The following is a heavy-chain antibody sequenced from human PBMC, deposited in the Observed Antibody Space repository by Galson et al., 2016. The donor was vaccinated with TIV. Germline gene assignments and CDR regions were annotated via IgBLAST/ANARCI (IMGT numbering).Heavy chain of an antibody. CDR1: GYSINSGYY. J-gene: IGHJ6*02. Sequence: LSLTCAVSGYSINSGYYWGWIRQPPGKGLQWIGSIYESGTTYYNPSLKSRLTMSVDTSKNQFSLKLSSVSAADTAVYYCVREGSTVTMHHYFGKDVWGQGTSVTVSS. V-gene: IGHV4-38-2*02. CDR2: IYESGTT. CDR3: VREGSTVTMHHYFGKDV. D-gene: IGHD4-17*01.